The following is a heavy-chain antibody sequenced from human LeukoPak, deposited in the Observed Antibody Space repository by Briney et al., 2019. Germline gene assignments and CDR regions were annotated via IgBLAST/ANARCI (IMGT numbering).Heavy chain of an antibody. Sequence: GESLKISCKGSGYSFTSYWIGWVRQMPGKGLEWMGIIYPGDSDTRYSPSFQGQVTISADKSISTAYLQWSSLKASDTAMYYCARQRDPGSDYYYGMDVWSKGTTVTVSS. CDR2: IYPGDSDT. CDR3: ARQRDPGSDYYYGMDV. D-gene: IGHD6-6*01. CDR1: GYSFTSYW. J-gene: IGHJ6*04. V-gene: IGHV5-51*01.